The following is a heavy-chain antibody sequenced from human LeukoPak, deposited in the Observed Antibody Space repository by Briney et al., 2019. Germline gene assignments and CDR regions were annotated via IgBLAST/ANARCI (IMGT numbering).Heavy chain of an antibody. CDR1: GYTSTSYG. J-gene: IGHJ6*02. Sequence: GASVKVSCKASGYTSTSYGITWVRQAPGQGLEWMGRIIPILGIANYAQKFQGRVTITADKSTSTAYMELSSLRSEDTAVYYCARVVRHYYDSSGYYSTYYYYGMDVWGQGTTVTVSS. V-gene: IGHV1-69*04. D-gene: IGHD3-22*01. CDR3: ARVVRHYYDSSGYYSTYYYYGMDV. CDR2: IIPILGIA.